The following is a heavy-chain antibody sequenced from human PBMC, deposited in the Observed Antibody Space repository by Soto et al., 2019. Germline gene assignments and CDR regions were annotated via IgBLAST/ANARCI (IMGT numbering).Heavy chain of an antibody. V-gene: IGHV4-30-4*01. CDR1: GVSLNTADTW. CDR3: VRSRQMESSNDYGLDV. CDR2: YHSGGST. D-gene: IGHD1-1*01. J-gene: IGHJ6*02. Sequence: QVQLQESGSGLVKPSQSLSLTCTVSGVSLNTADTWWSWIRQSPGKGLEFIGYYHSGGSTYYDASFRSRVIISADTSNSQFSLKLSSVTVADTTVYFCVRSRQMESSNDYGLDVWGQGTKVTVSS.